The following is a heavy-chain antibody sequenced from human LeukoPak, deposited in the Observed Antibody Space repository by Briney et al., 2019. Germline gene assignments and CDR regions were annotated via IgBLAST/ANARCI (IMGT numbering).Heavy chain of an antibody. D-gene: IGHD3-22*01. J-gene: IGHJ4*02. CDR2: INTNSGGT. Sequence: ASVKVSCKSSGYTFTGYYMRWVRQAPGQGLEWMGWINTNSGGTNYAQKFQGRVTMTRDTSISTAYMELSRLRSDDTAVYYCARGGIFNYYDSSGYYFGYWGQGTLVTVSS. CDR3: ARGGIFNYYDSSGYYFGY. CDR1: GYTFTGYY. V-gene: IGHV1-2*02.